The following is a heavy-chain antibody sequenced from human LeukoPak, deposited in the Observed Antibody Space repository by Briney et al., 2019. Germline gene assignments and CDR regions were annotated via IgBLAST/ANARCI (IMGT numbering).Heavy chain of an antibody. D-gene: IGHD3-3*01. CDR3: ARDLSRNDDFWSGFLPHWFDP. V-gene: IGHV3-7*01. CDR1: GFTFNNYW. J-gene: IGHJ5*02. Sequence: PGGSLRLSCAASGFTFNNYWMSWVRQAPGKGLEWVANIKEDGSAKYYVDSVKGRFTISRDNAKNSLYLQMNSLRAEDTAVYYCARDLSRNDDFWSGFLPHWFDPWGQGTLVTVSS. CDR2: IKEDGSAK.